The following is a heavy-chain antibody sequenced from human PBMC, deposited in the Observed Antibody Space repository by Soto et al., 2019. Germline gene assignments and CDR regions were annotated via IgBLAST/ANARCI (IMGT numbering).Heavy chain of an antibody. V-gene: IGHV3-23*01. CDR1: GFTFSSYT. J-gene: IGHJ5*02. CDR2: ISGSGGST. Sequence: EVQLLESGGGLVQPGGSLRLSCAASGFTFSSYTMSWVRQAPGKGLEWVSAISGSGGSTYYADSVKGRFTISRDNSKNTLYLQMNRLRAADTAVYCCATGGTGTTSWFDTWGQGTLVTVSS. CDR3: ATGGTGTTSWFDT. D-gene: IGHD1-7*01.